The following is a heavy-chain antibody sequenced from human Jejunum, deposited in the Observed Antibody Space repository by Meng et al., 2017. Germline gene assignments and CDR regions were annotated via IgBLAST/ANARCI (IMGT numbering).Heavy chain of an antibody. CDR1: GGSISSSSYY. CDR3: ARPHTSA. D-gene: IGHD2-21*01. Sequence: QLQVQESGPGLVKPSGTLSLTGTVSGGSISSSSYYWGWIRKPPGKGLEWIGTMYYHGSTYYNPSLTSRVTISVDTSKNQFSLKLSSVTAADTAVYYCARPHTSAWGQGTLVTVSS. CDR2: MYYHGST. J-gene: IGHJ5*02. V-gene: IGHV4-39*01.